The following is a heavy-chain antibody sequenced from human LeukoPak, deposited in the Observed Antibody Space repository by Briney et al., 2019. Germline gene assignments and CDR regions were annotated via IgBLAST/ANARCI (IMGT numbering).Heavy chain of an antibody. CDR2: IKGNGDTT. CDR3: AKDIGGGWSFDY. J-gene: IGHJ4*02. CDR1: GFTFHNYA. D-gene: IGHD6-19*01. V-gene: IGHV3-43*02. Sequence: PGGSLRLSCAASGFTFHNYAMHWVRQAPGKGLEWVSLIKGNGDTTYNADSVKGRFTISRDNSKNSLYLQINSLRTEDTALYYCAKDIGGGWSFDYWGQGTLVTVSS.